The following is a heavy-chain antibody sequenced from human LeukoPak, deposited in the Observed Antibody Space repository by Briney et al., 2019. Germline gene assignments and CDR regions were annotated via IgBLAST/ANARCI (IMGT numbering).Heavy chain of an antibody. Sequence: GRSLRLSCAASGFTFSSYGMHWVRQAPGKGLEWVAVIWYDGSNEYYADFVKGRFTISRDNSRNTLYLQMNSLRAEDTAVYYCARDSPEVTGTVDYWGQGTLVTVSS. J-gene: IGHJ4*02. CDR2: IWYDGSNE. V-gene: IGHV3-33*01. CDR3: ARDSPEVTGTVDY. D-gene: IGHD6-19*01. CDR1: GFTFSSYG.